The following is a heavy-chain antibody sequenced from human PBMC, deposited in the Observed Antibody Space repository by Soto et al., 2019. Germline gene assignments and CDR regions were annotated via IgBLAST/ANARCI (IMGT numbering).Heavy chain of an antibody. CDR2: ISGSGGST. J-gene: IGHJ6*03. V-gene: IGHV3-23*01. CDR1: GFTFSSYA. CDR3: AKGGSGDLYYYYMDL. Sequence: EVQLLESGGGLVQPGGSLRLSCAASGFTFSSYAMSWVRQAPGKGLEWVSAISGSGGSTYYADSVKGRFTISRDNSKNTLYQQMNGLRAEDTAVYYCAKGGSGDLYYYYMDLWGKGTTVTVSS. D-gene: IGHD3-10*01.